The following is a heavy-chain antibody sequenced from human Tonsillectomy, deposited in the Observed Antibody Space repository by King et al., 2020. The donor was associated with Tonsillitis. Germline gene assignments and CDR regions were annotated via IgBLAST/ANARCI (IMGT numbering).Heavy chain of an antibody. J-gene: IGHJ4*02. D-gene: IGHD5-18*01. V-gene: IGHV3-30*02. CDR2: IRYDGGKK. CDR1: GFTFSSYG. Sequence: VQLVESGGGVVQPGGSLRLSCAASGFTFSSYGMHWVRQAPGKGLEGVTFIRYDGGKKYYAESVKGRFTISRDNSKNTLYLQMNSLRAEDTAVYYCAIGDTVMAVDYWGQGTLVTVSS. CDR3: AIGDTVMAVDY.